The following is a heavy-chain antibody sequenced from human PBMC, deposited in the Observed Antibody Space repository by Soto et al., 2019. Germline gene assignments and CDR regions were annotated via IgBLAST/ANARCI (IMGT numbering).Heavy chain of an antibody. CDR2: IYYSGST. V-gene: IGHV4-30-4*01. D-gene: IGHD6-13*01. CDR3: ARGIAAAEVDYFDY. J-gene: IGHJ4*02. Sequence: QVQLQESGPGLVKPSQTLSLTCTVSGGSISSGDYYWSWIRQPPGKGLEWIGYIYYSGSTYYNPSLKSRVTXXVXTXMNQFSLKLSSVTAADTAVYYCARGIAAAEVDYFDYWGQGTLVTVSS. CDR1: GGSISSGDYY.